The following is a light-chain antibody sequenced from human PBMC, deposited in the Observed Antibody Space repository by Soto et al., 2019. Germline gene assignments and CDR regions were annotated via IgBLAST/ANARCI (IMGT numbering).Light chain of an antibody. CDR3: QSYDSNTVV. CDR2: EDD. CDR1: SGSIATNY. Sequence: NFMLTQPPSVSESPGKTVTISCTRSSGSIATNYVQWYQQRPGSAPTTVIYEDDQRPSGVPDRFSGSIDSSSNSASLTISGLKTEDEADYYCQSYDSNTVVFGGGTKLTVL. V-gene: IGLV6-57*04. J-gene: IGLJ2*01.